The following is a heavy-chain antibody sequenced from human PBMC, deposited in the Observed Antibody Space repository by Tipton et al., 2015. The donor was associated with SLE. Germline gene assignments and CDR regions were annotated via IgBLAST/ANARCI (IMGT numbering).Heavy chain of an antibody. CDR1: GVSFSGYY. Sequence: TLSLTCVVYGVSFSGYYWSWIRQPPGKGLEWIGEINHSGSTNYNPSLKSRVTISVDTSKNQFSLKLSSVTAADTAVYYCARGAPITMAPDAFDIWGQGTMVTVSS. CDR3: ARGAPITMAPDAFDI. V-gene: IGHV4-34*01. CDR2: INHSGST. D-gene: IGHD3-10*01. J-gene: IGHJ3*02.